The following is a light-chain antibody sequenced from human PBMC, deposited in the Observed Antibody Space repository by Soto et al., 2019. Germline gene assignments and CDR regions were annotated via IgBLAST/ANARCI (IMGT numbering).Light chain of an antibody. CDR3: QQYNDYPWT. Sequence: DIQMTQSPSTLSASVGDRVIITCRASQSISSWLAWYQQKPGKAPKLLIYKASSLESGVPSRFSCSGSGTEFTLTISSLQPDDFATYYCQQYNDYPWTFGQGTKVEIK. CDR1: QSISSW. V-gene: IGKV1-5*03. J-gene: IGKJ1*01. CDR2: KAS.